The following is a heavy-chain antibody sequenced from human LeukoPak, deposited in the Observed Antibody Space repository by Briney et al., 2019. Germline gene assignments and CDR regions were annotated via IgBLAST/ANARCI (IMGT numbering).Heavy chain of an antibody. D-gene: IGHD5-24*01. Sequence: SETLSLTCTVSGGSISSYYWSWIRQPPGKGLEWIGYIYYSGSTNYNPSLKSRVTISVDTSKNQFSLKLSSVTAAGTAVYYCAREEEKATSWFDPWGQGTLVTVSS. J-gene: IGHJ5*02. CDR2: IYYSGST. CDR3: AREEEKATSWFDP. CDR1: GGSISSYY. V-gene: IGHV4-59*01.